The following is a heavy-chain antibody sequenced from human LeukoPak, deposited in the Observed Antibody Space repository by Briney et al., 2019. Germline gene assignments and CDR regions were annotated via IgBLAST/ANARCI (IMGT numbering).Heavy chain of an antibody. Sequence: GGSLRLSCAASGFTFSSYGMHWVRQAPGKGLEWVAVISYDGSNKYYADSVKGRFTISRDNSKNTLYLQMNSLRAEDTAVYYCATGGYSGYEVYYFDYCGQGTLVTVSS. D-gene: IGHD5-12*01. CDR2: ISYDGSNK. CDR3: ATGGYSGYEVYYFDY. CDR1: GFTFSSYG. J-gene: IGHJ4*02. V-gene: IGHV3-30*03.